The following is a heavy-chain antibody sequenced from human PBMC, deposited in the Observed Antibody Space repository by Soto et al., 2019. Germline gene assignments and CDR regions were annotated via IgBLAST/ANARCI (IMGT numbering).Heavy chain of an antibody. J-gene: IGHJ3*02. D-gene: IGHD2-21*02. CDR1: GFDFINNA. CDR2: ISADISYT. CDR3: ENQNTAKRAFDI. Sequence: EAQLLESGGGLVQPGGSLRLSCAASGFDFINNAMAWVRQAPGKGLEWVSTISADISYTYYADAVRGRFTVSRDNSKNTVYLQMNSLRADDTAVYYCENQNTAKRAFDIWGQGTMVTVSS. V-gene: IGHV3-23*01.